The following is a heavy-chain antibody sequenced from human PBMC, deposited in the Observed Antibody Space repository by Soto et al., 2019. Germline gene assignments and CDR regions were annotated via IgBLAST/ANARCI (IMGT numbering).Heavy chain of an antibody. Sequence: QVQLXESGPGLVKPSQTLSLTCTVXGGXXXXXXXXXSWIXQHPGXGLEWIGYIYYSGSTYYNPSLKSRVTISVDTSKNQFSLKLSSVTAADTAVYYCAXXCXGXXCLFDYWGQGTLVTVSS. CDR1: GGXXXXXXXX. V-gene: IGHV4-31*03. CDR3: AXXCXGXXCLFDY. J-gene: IGHJ4*02. CDR2: IYYSGST.